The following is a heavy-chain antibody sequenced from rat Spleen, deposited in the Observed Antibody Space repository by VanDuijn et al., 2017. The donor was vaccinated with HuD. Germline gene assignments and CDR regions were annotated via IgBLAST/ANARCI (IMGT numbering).Heavy chain of an antibody. J-gene: IGHJ2*01. CDR3: ARQAQGPFDY. Sequence: EVQLVESGGGLVQPGRSMKLSCAASGFTFSDYYMAWVRQAPKKGLEWVASIGYEGGNTYYGDSVKGRFTISRDNAKSTLYLQMNSLRSEDTATYYCARQAQGPFDYWGQGVMVTVSS. CDR2: IGYEGGNT. V-gene: IGHV5-22*01. D-gene: IGHD3-1*01. CDR1: GFTFSDYY.